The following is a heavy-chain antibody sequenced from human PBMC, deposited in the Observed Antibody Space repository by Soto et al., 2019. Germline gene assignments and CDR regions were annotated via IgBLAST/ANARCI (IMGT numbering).Heavy chain of an antibody. D-gene: IGHD7-27*01. CDR2: MSPKTANT. J-gene: IGHJ5*01. CDR1: GDTFTSYD. Sequence: ASVKVSCKASGDTFTSYDINWVRQTAGQGLEWMGWMSPKTANTGYAQKFQDRVTMTRSTSISTAYMELSSLTSEDTAVYYCTGGPPNWGFDSWGQGTPVTVSS. V-gene: IGHV1-8*01. CDR3: TGGPPNWGFDS.